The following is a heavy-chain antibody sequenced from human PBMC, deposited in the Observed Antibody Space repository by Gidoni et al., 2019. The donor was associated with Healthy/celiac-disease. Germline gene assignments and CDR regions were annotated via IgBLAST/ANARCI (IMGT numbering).Heavy chain of an antibody. CDR1: GGSISSSSYY. CDR3: ARHNLNMFSNYFDY. J-gene: IGHJ4*02. D-gene: IGHD3-10*02. Sequence: QLQLQESGPGLVKPSETLSLTCTVSGGSISSSSYYWGWIRQPPGKGLEWIGSIYYSGSTYYNPSLKSRVTISVDTSKNQFSLKLSSVTAADTAVYYCARHNLNMFSNYFDYWGQGTLVTVSS. V-gene: IGHV4-39*01. CDR2: IYYSGST.